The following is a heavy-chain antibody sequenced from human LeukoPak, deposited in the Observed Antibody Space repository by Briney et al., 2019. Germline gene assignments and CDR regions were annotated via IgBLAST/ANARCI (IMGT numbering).Heavy chain of an antibody. D-gene: IGHD6-19*01. CDR1: GFTFSSYG. J-gene: IGHJ4*02. Sequence: GGSLRLSCAASGFTFSSYGMHWVRQAPGKGLEWVAVISYDGSNKYYADSVKGRFTISRDNSKNTLYLQMNSLRAEDTAAYYCAKVFQWLVPDYWGQGTLVTVSS. CDR3: AKVFQWLVPDY. CDR2: ISYDGSNK. V-gene: IGHV3-30*18.